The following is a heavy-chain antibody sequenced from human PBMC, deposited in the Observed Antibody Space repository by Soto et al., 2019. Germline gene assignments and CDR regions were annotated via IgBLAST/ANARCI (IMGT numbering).Heavy chain of an antibody. V-gene: IGHV5-51*01. D-gene: IGHD3-22*01. J-gene: IGHJ5*02. CDR2: IYPGDSYT. CDR3: ARHEDYYDSSGYFKAYNWFDP. Sequence: GESLKISCEGSGYSFTSYWIGWVRQMPGKGLEWMGIIYPGDSYTRYSRSFQGQVNISAAKSISTAYPKWSSLKASDTAMYYCARHEDYYDSSGYFKAYNWFDPWGQGTLVTVSS. CDR1: GYSFTSYW.